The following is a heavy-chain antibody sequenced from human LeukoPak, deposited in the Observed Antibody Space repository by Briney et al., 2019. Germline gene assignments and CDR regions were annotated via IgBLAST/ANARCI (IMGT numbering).Heavy chain of an antibody. V-gene: IGHV3-48*03. CDR2: ISSSGSTI. Sequence: GGSLRLSCAASGFTFSSYEMNWVRQAPGKGLEWVSYISSSGSTIYYADSVKGRFTISRDNAKNSLYLQMNSLRAEDTAVYYCARHTSAVTGTGAYWGQGTLVTVSS. CDR1: GFTFSSYE. J-gene: IGHJ4*02. D-gene: IGHD6-19*01. CDR3: ARHTSAVTGTGAY.